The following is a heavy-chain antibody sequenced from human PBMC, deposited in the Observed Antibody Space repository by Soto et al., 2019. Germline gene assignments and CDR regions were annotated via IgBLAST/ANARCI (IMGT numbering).Heavy chain of an antibody. CDR1: GYSFTDYW. D-gene: IGHD6-6*01. CDR3: ARDGLSSSSSFDY. CDR2: IYPGDSDT. V-gene: IGHV5-51*01. J-gene: IGHJ4*02. Sequence: PGESLKISCKPSGYSFTDYWIGWVRQMPGKGLEWMGIIYPGDSDTKYSPSFQGQVTMSADKSISTAYLQWNSLKASDTAMYYCARDGLSSSSSFDYWGQGTLVTVSS.